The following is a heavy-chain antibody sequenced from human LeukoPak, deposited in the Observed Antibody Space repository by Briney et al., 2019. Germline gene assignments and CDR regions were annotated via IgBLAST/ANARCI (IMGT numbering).Heavy chain of an antibody. D-gene: IGHD4-17*01. CDR2: ISGSGGST. J-gene: IGHJ4*02. Sequence: GGSLRLSCAASGFTFSSYAMSWVRQAPGKGLECVSAISGSGGSTYYADSVKGRFTISRDNSKNTLYLQMNSLRVEDTAVYYCAKASTTVKATFDYWGQGTLVTVSS. CDR1: GFTFSSYA. V-gene: IGHV3-23*01. CDR3: AKASTTVKATFDY.